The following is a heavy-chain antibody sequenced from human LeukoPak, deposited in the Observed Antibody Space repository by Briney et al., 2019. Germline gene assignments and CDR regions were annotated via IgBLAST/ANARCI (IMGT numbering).Heavy chain of an antibody. CDR2: ISYDGSNK. J-gene: IGHJ4*02. CDR1: GFTFSSYA. CDR3: ARDPAKFWSGHDY. D-gene: IGHD3-3*01. Sequence: GGSLRLSCTASGFTFSSYAMHWVRQAPGKGLEWVAVISYDGSNKYYADSVKGRFTISRDNSKNTLYVQVNSLRAEDTAVYYCARDPAKFWSGHDYWGQGTLVTVSS. V-gene: IGHV3-30*03.